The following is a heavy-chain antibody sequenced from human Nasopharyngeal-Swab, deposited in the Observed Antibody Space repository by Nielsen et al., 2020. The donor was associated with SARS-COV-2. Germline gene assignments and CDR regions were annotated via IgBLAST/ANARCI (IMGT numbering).Heavy chain of an antibody. V-gene: IGHV3-23*01. CDR2: ISGSGGST. CDR1: GFTFSSYA. CDR3: AKKRVTMVRGVQAPTDY. D-gene: IGHD3-10*01. Sequence: GESLKISCAASGFTFSSYAMSWVRQAPGKGLEWVSAISGSGGSTYYADSVKGRFTISRDNSKNTLYPQMNSLRAEDTAVYYCAKKRVTMVRGVQAPTDYWGQGTLVTVSS. J-gene: IGHJ4*02.